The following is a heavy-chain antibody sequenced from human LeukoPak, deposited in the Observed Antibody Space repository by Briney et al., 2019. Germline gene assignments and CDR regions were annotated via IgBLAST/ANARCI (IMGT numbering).Heavy chain of an antibody. CDR2: MWYDGNNK. Sequence: GGSLRLSCAASGFTFGSFGMHWVRQAPGKGLEWVAVMWYDGNNKYYADSVKGRFTISRDNSKNTLYLQMNSLRVEDTAVYYCARDSPRGTLSPYYYGMDVWGQGTTVTVSS. V-gene: IGHV3-33*01. CDR3: ARDSPRGTLSPYYYGMDV. J-gene: IGHJ6*02. CDR1: GFTFGSFG. D-gene: IGHD1-1*01.